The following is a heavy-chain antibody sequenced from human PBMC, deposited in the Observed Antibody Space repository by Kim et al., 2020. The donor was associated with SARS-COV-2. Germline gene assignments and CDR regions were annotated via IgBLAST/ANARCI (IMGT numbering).Heavy chain of an antibody. CDR2: TSYTSKWNF. Sequence: SQTLSLTCAISGDSVSNNKVGWHWIRQSPSRGLEWLGRTSYTSKWNFDYAVSLKGRITINSDTSKNQFSLQLNSVTPEDTAVYFCAIGEEWNFRYWGQGTLVTVSS. CDR1: GDSVSNNKVG. CDR3: AIGEEWNFRY. D-gene: IGHD1-7*01. V-gene: IGHV6-1*01. J-gene: IGHJ4*02.